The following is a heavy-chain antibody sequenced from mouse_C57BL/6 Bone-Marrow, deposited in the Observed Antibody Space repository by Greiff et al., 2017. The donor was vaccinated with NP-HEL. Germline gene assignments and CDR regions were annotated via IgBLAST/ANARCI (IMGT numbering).Heavy chain of an antibody. D-gene: IGHD2-4*01. V-gene: IGHV3-6*01. CDR2: ISYDGSN. Sequence: EVQLQQSGPGLVKPSQSLSLTCSVTGYSITSGYYWNWIRQFPGNKLEWMGYISYDGSNNYNPSLKNRISITRDTSKNQFFLKLNSVTTEDTATYYCARDRYYDYPWFAYWGQGTLVTVSA. CDR1: GYSITSGYY. CDR3: ARDRYYDYPWFAY. J-gene: IGHJ3*01.